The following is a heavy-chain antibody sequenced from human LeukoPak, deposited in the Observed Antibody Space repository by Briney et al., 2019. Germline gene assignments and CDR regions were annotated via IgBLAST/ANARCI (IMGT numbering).Heavy chain of an antibody. CDR3: ARDPGYDFWSGYPT. V-gene: IGHV4-30-4*08. D-gene: IGHD3-3*01. CDR2: IYYSGST. CDR1: GGSISSGDYY. J-gene: IGHJ5*02. Sequence: PSQTLSLTCTVSGGSISSGDYYWSWIRQPPGKGLEWIGYIYYSGSTYYNPSLKSRVTISVDTSKNQFSLKLSSVTAADTAVYYCARDPGYDFWSGYPTWGQGTLVTVSS.